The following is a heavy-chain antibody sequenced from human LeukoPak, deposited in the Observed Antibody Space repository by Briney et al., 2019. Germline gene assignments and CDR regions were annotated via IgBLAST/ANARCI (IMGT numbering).Heavy chain of an antibody. D-gene: IGHD3-22*01. J-gene: IGHJ3*02. CDR1: GFPFSSHG. Sequence: GGSLRLSCAGSGFPFSSHGMHWVRQAPGKGLEWVSGISWNSGSIGYADSVKGRFTISRDNAKNSLYLQMNSLRAEDTALYYCAKDKRGYLDREFGAFDIWGQGTMVTVS. V-gene: IGHV3-9*01. CDR2: ISWNSGSI. CDR3: AKDKRGYLDREFGAFDI.